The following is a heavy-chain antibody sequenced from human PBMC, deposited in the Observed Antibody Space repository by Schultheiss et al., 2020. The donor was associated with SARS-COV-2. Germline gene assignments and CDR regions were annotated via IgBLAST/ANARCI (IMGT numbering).Heavy chain of an antibody. J-gene: IGHJ6*02. CDR1: GYTFTSYA. Sequence: SVKVSCKASGYTFTSYAMHWVRQAPGQRLEWLGGIIPILGSPNYAQNFQGRVTITADKSTSTAYMELSSLRSEDTAVYYCARGQHYYDSSGYYVPYYGMDVWGQGTTVTV. D-gene: IGHD3-22*01. V-gene: IGHV1-69*10. CDR2: IIPILGSP. CDR3: ARGQHYYDSSGYYVPYYGMDV.